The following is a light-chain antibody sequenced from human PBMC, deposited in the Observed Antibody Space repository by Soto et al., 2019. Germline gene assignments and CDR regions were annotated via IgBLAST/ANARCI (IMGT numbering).Light chain of an antibody. Sequence: DIQLTQSPSFLSASVGDRVTITCRASQSISSYLAWYQQNPGKAPKLLIYAASTLQSGVPSRFSGSGSGTEFTVTICSLHPRDFATYYCQHLNSYPLTFGGGTKVEIK. J-gene: IGKJ4*02. CDR3: QHLNSYPLT. CDR1: QSISSY. CDR2: AAS. V-gene: IGKV1-9*01.